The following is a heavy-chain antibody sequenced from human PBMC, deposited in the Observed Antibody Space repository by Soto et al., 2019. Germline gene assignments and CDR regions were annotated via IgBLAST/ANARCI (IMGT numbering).Heavy chain of an antibody. J-gene: IGHJ4*02. V-gene: IGHV1-69*01. CDR1: GGTISSYA. Sequence: QLQVVQSGPEVRKPGSSVKVSCKASGGTISSYAIGWVRQAPGQGLEWLGGIIPALGTENYAQKFQGRVTITADESTNTAYMELSSLKSEDTAIYFCARGTGTFSGTSAAAKFDYWGQGTLVTVSP. D-gene: IGHD2-2*01. CDR2: IIPALGTE. CDR3: ARGTGTFSGTSAAAKFDY.